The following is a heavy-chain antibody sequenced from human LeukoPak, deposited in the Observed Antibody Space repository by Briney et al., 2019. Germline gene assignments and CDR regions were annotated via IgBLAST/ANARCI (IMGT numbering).Heavy chain of an antibody. CDR1: GYSISSGYY. J-gene: IGHJ4*02. CDR2: IFHSGTT. Sequence: SETLSLTCTVSGYSISSGYYWGWIRQPPGKGLEWIGGIFHSGTTYYNPSLKSRVIISADTSKNQFSLKLSSVTAADTAVYYCARSGTGWFEDYWGQGTLVTVSS. V-gene: IGHV4-38-2*02. D-gene: IGHD6-19*01. CDR3: ARSGTGWFEDY.